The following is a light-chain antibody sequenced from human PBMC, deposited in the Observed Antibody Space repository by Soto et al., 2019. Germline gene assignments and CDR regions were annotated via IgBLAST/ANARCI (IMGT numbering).Light chain of an antibody. CDR2: DVS. CDR1: SSDVGGYNY. Sequence: QSVLTQPASVSGSPGRSITISCTGTSSDVGGYNYVSWYQHHPGKAPKLMIYDVSTRPSGVSNRFSGSKSGNTASLTISGLQAEDEADYYCSSFTSNNTRVFGTGTKVTVL. CDR3: SSFTSNNTRV. J-gene: IGLJ1*01. V-gene: IGLV2-14*03.